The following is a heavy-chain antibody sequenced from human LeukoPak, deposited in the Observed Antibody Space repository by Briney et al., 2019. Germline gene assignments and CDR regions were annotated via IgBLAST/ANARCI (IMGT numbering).Heavy chain of an antibody. D-gene: IGHD3-10*01. J-gene: IGHJ4*02. V-gene: IGHV3-23*01. CDR1: GFTFSSYA. CDR2: ISGSGGST. Sequence: PGGSLRLSCAASGFTFSSYAMSWVRQAPGEGLEWVSAISGSGGSTYYADSVKGRFTISRDNSKNTLYLQMNSLRAEDTAVYYCAKVPGVVTMVRGGEGYFDYWGQGTLVTVSS. CDR3: AKVPGVVTMVRGGEGYFDY.